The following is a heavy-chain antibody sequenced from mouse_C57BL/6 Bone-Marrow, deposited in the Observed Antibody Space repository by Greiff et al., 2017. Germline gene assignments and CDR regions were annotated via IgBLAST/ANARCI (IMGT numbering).Heavy chain of an antibody. V-gene: IGHV1-50*01. CDR3: ARSLIYYYGAWFAY. CDR1: GYTFTSYW. CDR2: IDPSDSYT. J-gene: IGHJ3*01. D-gene: IGHD1-1*01. Sequence: QVQLQQSGAELVKPGASVKLSCKASGYTFTSYWMQWVKQRPGQGLEWIGEIDPSDSYTNYNQKFKGKATLTVDTSSSTAYMQLSSLTSEDSAVYYCARSLIYYYGAWFAYWGQGTLVTVSA.